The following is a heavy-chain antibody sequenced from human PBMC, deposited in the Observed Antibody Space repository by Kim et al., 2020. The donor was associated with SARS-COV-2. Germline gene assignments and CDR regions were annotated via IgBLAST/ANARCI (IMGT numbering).Heavy chain of an antibody. Sequence: SETLSLTCTVSGGSISSSDYYWGWIRQPPGKGLEWIGSMYYSGSTYYNQSLKSRVTISVDTSKNQFSLKLSSVTATDTAVYHCARARRSSGWSLGGVSWFDPWGQGTLFSVSP. D-gene: IGHD6-19*01. CDR2: MYYSGST. J-gene: IGHJ5*02. CDR3: ARARRSSGWSLGGVSWFDP. V-gene: IGHV4-39*07. CDR1: GGSISSSDYY.